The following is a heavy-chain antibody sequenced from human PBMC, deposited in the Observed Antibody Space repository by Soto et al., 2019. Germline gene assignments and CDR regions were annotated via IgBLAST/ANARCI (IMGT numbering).Heavy chain of an antibody. CDR3: ARATVRGVYYYGMDV. CDR2: INPNSGGT. D-gene: IGHD3-10*01. Sequence: GASVKVSCKASGYTFTGYYMHWVRQAPGQGLEWMGWINPNSGGTNYAQKFQGWVTMTRDTSISTAYMELSRLRPDDTAVYYCARATVRGVYYYGMDVWGQGTTVTVSS. J-gene: IGHJ6*02. CDR1: GYTFTGYY. V-gene: IGHV1-2*04.